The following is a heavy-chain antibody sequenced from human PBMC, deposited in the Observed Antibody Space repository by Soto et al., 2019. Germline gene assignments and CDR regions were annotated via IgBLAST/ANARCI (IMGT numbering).Heavy chain of an antibody. V-gene: IGHV1-24*01. Sequence: GGSVKVSCKVSGYKLSDLSVHWVRKSPGKGLEWMGGLDPEDGETVYPQKFQGRVSMTEDTSTDTAHLELSSLKSEDTAVYYCATEKVDNLTAYPSLAHWGQGTLVTVSS. CDR1: GYKLSDLS. CDR2: LDPEDGET. D-gene: IGHD3-9*01. CDR3: ATEKVDNLTAYPSLAH. J-gene: IGHJ4*02.